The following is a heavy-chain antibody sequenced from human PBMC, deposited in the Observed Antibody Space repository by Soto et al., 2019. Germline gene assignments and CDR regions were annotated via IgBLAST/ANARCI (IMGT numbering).Heavy chain of an antibody. J-gene: IGHJ4*02. CDR2: VYYSGST. Sequence: KTSETLSLTCTVSGGSTNSRSDYWGWIRQPPGKWLEWIGSVYYSGSTHDNPSLQSRVTISVDTSRYQFSLNLSSGTAADTAVYFSARQPRGPRSGQRHLYFDNWGQGTLVTVSS. CDR1: GGSTNSRSDY. D-gene: IGHD5-12*01. CDR3: ARQPRGPRSGQRHLYFDN. V-gene: IGHV4-39*01.